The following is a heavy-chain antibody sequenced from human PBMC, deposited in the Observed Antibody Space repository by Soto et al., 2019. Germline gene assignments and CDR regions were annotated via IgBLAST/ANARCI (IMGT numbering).Heavy chain of an antibody. J-gene: IGHJ6*03. CDR1: GFSLSNARMG. V-gene: IGHV2-26*01. Sequence: QVTLKESGPVLVKPTETLTLTCTVSGFSLSNARMGVSWIRQPPGKALEWLAHIFSNDEKSYSKSLKSRLTISKDTSKSQVVLTMTNMDPVDTATYYCARISGSTIKNYYYYYMDVWGKGTTVTVSS. CDR3: ARISGSTIKNYYYYYMDV. D-gene: IGHD3-9*01. CDR2: IFSNDEK.